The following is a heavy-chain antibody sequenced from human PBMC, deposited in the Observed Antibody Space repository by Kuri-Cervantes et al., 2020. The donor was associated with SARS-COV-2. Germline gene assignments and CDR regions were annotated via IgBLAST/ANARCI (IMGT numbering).Heavy chain of an antibody. Sequence: GGSLRLSCAASGFTFSSYSMNWVRQAPGKGLEWVSSISSSSSYIYYADSVKGRFTISRDNAKNSLYLQMNSLRAEDTAVYYCARVRGGGRAAAGLDYWGQGTLVTVSS. J-gene: IGHJ4*02. CDR1: GFTFSSYS. CDR3: ARVRGGGRAAAGLDY. V-gene: IGHV3-21*01. D-gene: IGHD6-13*01. CDR2: ISSSSSYI.